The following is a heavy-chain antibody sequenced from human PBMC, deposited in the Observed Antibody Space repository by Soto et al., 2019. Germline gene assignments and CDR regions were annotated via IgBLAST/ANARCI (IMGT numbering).Heavy chain of an antibody. V-gene: IGHV4-39*01. D-gene: IGHD6-6*01. CDR3: ARHGSAPGLRGYSSSSGANDY. CDR1: GGSISSSSYY. CDR2: IYYSGST. J-gene: IGHJ4*02. Sequence: SETLSLTCTVSGGSISSSSYYWGWIRQPPGKGLEWIGSIYYSGSTYYNPSLKSRVTISVDTSKNQFSLKLSSVTAADTAVYYCARHGSAPGLRGYSSSSGANDYWGQGTLVTVSS.